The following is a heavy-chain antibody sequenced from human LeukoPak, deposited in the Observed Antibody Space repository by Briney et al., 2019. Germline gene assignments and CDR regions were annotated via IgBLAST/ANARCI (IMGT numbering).Heavy chain of an antibody. Sequence: GGSLRHSCAASGFTFSSYAMSWVRQAPGKGLEWVSAISGSGGSTYYADSVKGRFTISRDNSKNTLYLQMNSLRAEDTAVYYCVLLQWLGDFDYWGQGTLVTVSS. CDR3: VLLQWLGDFDY. V-gene: IGHV3-23*01. CDR2: ISGSGGST. J-gene: IGHJ4*02. D-gene: IGHD6-19*01. CDR1: GFTFSSYA.